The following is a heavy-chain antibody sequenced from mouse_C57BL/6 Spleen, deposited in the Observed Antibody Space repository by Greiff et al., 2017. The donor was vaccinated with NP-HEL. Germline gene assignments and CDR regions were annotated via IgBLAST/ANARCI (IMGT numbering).Heavy chain of an antibody. CDR2: IYPGSGST. D-gene: IGHD1-1*01. CDR1: GYTFTSYW. CDR3: AREGLRYSPGGMDY. J-gene: IGHJ4*01. Sequence: QVQLQQPGAELVKPGASVKMSCKASGYTFTSYWITWVKQRPGQGLEWIGDIYPGSGSTNYNEKFKSKATLTVDTASSTAYMQLSSLTSEDSAGYYCAREGLRYSPGGMDYWGQGTSVTVSS. V-gene: IGHV1-55*01.